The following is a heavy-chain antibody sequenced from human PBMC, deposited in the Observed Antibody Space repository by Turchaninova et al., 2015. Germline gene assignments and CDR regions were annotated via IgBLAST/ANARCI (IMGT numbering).Heavy chain of an antibody. D-gene: IGHD2-21*02. CDR2: IYHSGST. Sequence: QVQLQESGPGLVKPSETLSLTCAVSDYAVSSDYAWGWVRPAPGKGLEWIGTIYHSGSTYYNPSLNSRVTISVDTSKNQFSLKLSSVTAADTAVYYCARHRGGDLYDPFDIWGQGTMVTVSS. J-gene: IGHJ3*02. V-gene: IGHV4-38-2*01. CDR1: DYAVSSDYA. CDR3: ARHRGGDLYDPFDI.